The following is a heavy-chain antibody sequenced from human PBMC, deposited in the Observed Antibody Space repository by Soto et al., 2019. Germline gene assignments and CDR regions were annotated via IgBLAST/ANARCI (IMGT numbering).Heavy chain of an antibody. J-gene: IGHJ4*02. Sequence: EEQLLDSGGGLVQSGGSLRLSCAATGFTFSNYAMSWVRQAPGKGLEWVSGISGSGVSTYYADSVKGRFTISRDNSKNTLSLQMNRLRAEDTAIYYCAKDPLFRGGRVWGQGTLVTVSS. CDR1: GFTFSNYA. D-gene: IGHD3-10*01. CDR3: AKDPLFRGGRV. CDR2: ISGSGVST. V-gene: IGHV3-23*01.